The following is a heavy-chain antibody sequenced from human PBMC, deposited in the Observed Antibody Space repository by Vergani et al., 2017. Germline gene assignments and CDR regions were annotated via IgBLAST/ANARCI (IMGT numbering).Heavy chain of an antibody. Sequence: EVQLVESGGGLVQPGGSLRLSCAASGFTFDDYTMHWVRQAPGKGLEWVSLISWDGGSTYYADSVKGRFTISRDNSKNSLYLQMNSLRTEDTALYYCAKDGHYDMDVWGKGTTVTVSS. CDR3: AKDGHYDMDV. CDR1: GFTFDDYT. CDR2: ISWDGGST. V-gene: IGHV3-43*01. J-gene: IGHJ6*03.